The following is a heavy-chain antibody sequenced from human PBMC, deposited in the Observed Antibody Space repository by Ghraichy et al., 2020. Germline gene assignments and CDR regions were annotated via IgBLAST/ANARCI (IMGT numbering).Heavy chain of an antibody. CDR1: GFTFSNYD. D-gene: IGHD3-3*01. CDR3: ARNSRDSYFSHKYGMDV. V-gene: IGHV3-30*03. Sequence: GGSLRLSCAASGFTFSNYDMHWVRQAPGKGLEWVAMISYDGRNKYYAESVRGRFTTSRDNSKNTLQLQMNSLRSEDTAVYYCARNSRDSYFSHKYGMDVWGRGTTVTVSS. J-gene: IGHJ6*02. CDR2: ISYDGRNK.